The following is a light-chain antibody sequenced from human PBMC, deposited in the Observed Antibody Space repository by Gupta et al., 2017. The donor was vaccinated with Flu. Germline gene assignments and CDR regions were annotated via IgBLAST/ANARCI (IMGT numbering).Light chain of an antibody. Sequence: DIQLTQPPSSLSASVGDRVTITCRTSQSISRYLYWYQQKPAKAANLLIYAASSMQGGVPSRCSGSGAGTDFTITISSLQPDDFATYYYRQSYSSRYTFGQGTKLEIK. CDR1: QSISRY. CDR2: AAS. J-gene: IGKJ2*01. V-gene: IGKV1-39*01. CDR3: RQSYSSRYT.